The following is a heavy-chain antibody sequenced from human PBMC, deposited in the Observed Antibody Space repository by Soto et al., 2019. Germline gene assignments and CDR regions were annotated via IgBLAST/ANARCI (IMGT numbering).Heavy chain of an antibody. D-gene: IGHD6-13*01. Sequence: SVKVSCKASGGTFSSYAISWLRQAPGQGLEWMGGIIPIFGTANYAQKFQGRVTITADKSTSTAYMELSSLRSEDTAVYYCARLLAAAGTDFDYWGQGTLVTVSS. CDR1: GGTFSSYA. CDR3: ARLLAAAGTDFDY. V-gene: IGHV1-69*06. CDR2: IIPIFGTA. J-gene: IGHJ4*02.